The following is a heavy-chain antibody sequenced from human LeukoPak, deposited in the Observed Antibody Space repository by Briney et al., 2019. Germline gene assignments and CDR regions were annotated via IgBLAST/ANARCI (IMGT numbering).Heavy chain of an antibody. CDR2: ISGSGGST. Sequence: PGGSLRLSCAASGFTFSSYAMSWVRQAPGKGLEWVLAISGSGGSTYYADSVKGRFTISRDNSKNTLYLQMNSLRAEDTAVYFCAKRGVVIRVILVGFHKEAYYFDSWGQGALVTVSS. CDR3: AKRGVVIRVILVGFHKEAYYFDS. J-gene: IGHJ4*02. CDR1: GFTFSSYA. V-gene: IGHV3-23*01. D-gene: IGHD3-22*01.